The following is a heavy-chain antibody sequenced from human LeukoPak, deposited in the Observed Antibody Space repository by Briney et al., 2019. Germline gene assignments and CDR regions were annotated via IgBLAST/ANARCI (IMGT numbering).Heavy chain of an antibody. V-gene: IGHV3-23*01. CDR3: AKGRGTTVTAAANY. CDR2: ICGTGGTT. D-gene: IGHD4-17*01. Sequence: GGSLRLSCAASGFTFSNYSMSWVRQAPGKGLEWVSTICGTGGTTYYADSVKGRFTISRDNSKNTLFLQFNSLRADDTAVYYCAKGRGTTVTAAANYWGQGTLVTVSS. J-gene: IGHJ4*02. CDR1: GFTFSNYS.